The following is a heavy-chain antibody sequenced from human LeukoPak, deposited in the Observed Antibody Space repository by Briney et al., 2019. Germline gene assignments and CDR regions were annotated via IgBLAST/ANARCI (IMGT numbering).Heavy chain of an antibody. Sequence: GGSLRLSCAASGFTFNIYAMSWVRQAPGKGLEWVSDSSGNDESTYYADSVKGRFTISRDNSKNTVYLQMDSLRAEDTAVYYCAKDTGQTSEYSYGFNCWGQGTLVTVSS. CDR3: AKDTGQTSEYSYGFNC. V-gene: IGHV3-23*01. CDR1: GFTFNIYA. D-gene: IGHD5-18*01. J-gene: IGHJ1*01. CDR2: SSGNDEST.